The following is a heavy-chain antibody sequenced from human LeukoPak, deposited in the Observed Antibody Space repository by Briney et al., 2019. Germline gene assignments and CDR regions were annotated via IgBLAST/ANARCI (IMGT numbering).Heavy chain of an antibody. CDR3: ARVPSSGWYQAYYFDY. CDR1: GYTFTGYY. CDR2: INPSGGST. J-gene: IGHJ4*02. V-gene: IGHV1-46*01. Sequence: ASVKVSCKASGYTFTGYYMHWVRQAPGQGLEWMGIINPSGGSTSYAQKFQGRVTMTRDMSTSTVYMELSSLRSEDTAVYYCARVPSSGWYQAYYFDYWGQGTLVTVSS. D-gene: IGHD6-19*01.